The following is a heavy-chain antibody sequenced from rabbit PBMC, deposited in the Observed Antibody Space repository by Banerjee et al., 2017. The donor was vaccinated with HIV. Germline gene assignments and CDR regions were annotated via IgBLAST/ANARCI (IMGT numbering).Heavy chain of an antibody. J-gene: IGHJ4*01. Sequence: QEQLEESGGGLVQPEGSLTLTCTASGFSFSSSYYMSWVRQAPGEGLEYIGLINSGGSTYYASWAKGRFTISKTSSTTVTLQMTGLTAADTATYFCARSDYGGASNFKLWGPGTLVTVS. V-gene: IGHV1S45*01. CDR2: INSGGST. CDR3: ARSDYGGASNFKL. D-gene: IGHD2-1*01. CDR1: GFSFSSSYY.